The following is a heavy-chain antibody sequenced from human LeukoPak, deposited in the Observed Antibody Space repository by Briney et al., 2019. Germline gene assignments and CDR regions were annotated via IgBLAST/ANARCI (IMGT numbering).Heavy chain of an antibody. CDR1: GGSISSSSYY. Sequence: SETLSLTCTVSGGSISSSSYYWGWIRQPPGKGLEWIGSIYYSGSTNYNPSLKSRVTISVDTSKNQFSLKLSSVTAADTAVYYCARARWLQLPYAFDIWGQGTMVTVSS. J-gene: IGHJ3*02. D-gene: IGHD5-24*01. V-gene: IGHV4-39*07. CDR3: ARARWLQLPYAFDI. CDR2: IYYSGST.